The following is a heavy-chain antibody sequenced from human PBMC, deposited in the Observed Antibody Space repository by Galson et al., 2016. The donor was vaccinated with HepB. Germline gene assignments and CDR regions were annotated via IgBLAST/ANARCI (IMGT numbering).Heavy chain of an antibody. Sequence: SLRLSCAASGFIFSGYGMHWVRQAPGKGLEWVAVISYDGSNKDYADSVEGRFSISRDNLRNTLHLQMNSLRAEDTAVYYCAKDLDGCPITTCYRRYYFYMDVGGKGTTVTVSS. D-gene: IGHD2-8*01. CDR3: AKDLDGCPITTCYRRYYFYMDV. J-gene: IGHJ6*03. CDR2: ISYDGSNK. V-gene: IGHV3-30*18. CDR1: GFIFSGYG.